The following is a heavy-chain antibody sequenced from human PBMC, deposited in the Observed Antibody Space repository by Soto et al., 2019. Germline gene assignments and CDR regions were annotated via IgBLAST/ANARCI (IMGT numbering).Heavy chain of an antibody. CDR3: ARVASGFEMYYFDY. D-gene: IGHD5-12*01. Sequence: GSLRLSCAASRLTFSTYSMTWVRQAPGKGLEWVSYISSSSSTIYYADSVKGQFTISRDNAKNSLNLQMNSLRGEDTSVYYCARVASGFEMYYFDYWGQGTLVTVSS. CDR1: RLTFSTYS. V-gene: IGHV3-48*01. CDR2: ISSSSSTI. J-gene: IGHJ4*02.